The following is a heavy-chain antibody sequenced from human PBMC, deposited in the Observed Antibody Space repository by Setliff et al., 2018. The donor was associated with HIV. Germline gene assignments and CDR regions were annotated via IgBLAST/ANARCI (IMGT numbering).Heavy chain of an antibody. D-gene: IGHD6-13*01. V-gene: IGHV3-74*01. J-gene: IGHJ4*02. CDR1: GLTFSNYW. CDR2: IDSDGSDT. CDR3: AKPPRPSSWPQYYFDY. Sequence: GGSLRLSCAASGLTFSNYWMHWVRQAPGKGLEWVSRIDSDGSDTNYADSVKGRFTISRDNSKNTLYLQMNSLRAEDTAVYYCAKPPRPSSWPQYYFDYWGQGTLVTVSS.